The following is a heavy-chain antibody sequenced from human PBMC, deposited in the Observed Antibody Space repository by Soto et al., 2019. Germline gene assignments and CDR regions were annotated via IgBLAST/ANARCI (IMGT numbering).Heavy chain of an antibody. J-gene: IGHJ3*02. CDR3: ARFLTSGTQTYCSGGSCYDPRDAFDI. V-gene: IGHV4-34*01. Sequence: SETLSLTCAVYGGSFSGYYWSWIRQPPGKGLEWIGEINHSGSTNYNPSLKSRVTISVDTSKNQFSLKLSSVTAADTAVYYCARFLTSGTQTYCSGGSCYDPRDAFDIWGQGTMVTVSS. CDR2: INHSGST. D-gene: IGHD2-15*01. CDR1: GGSFSGYY.